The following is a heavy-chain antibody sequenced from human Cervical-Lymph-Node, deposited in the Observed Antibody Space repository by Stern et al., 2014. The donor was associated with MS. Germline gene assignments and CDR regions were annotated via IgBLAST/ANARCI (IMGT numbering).Heavy chain of an antibody. CDR3: AKVYRDSSGYYSGDNY. D-gene: IGHD3-22*01. CDR2: ISSDGRST. J-gene: IGHJ4*02. Sequence: EVQLVESGGGLVQPGGSLRLSCAASGITLSNYWMHWVRQAPGKGLVWVSRISSDGRSTAYADSVKGRFSISRDNAKNTLYLQMNSLRVEDTALYYCAKVYRDSSGYYSGDNYWGQGTLVTVTS. V-gene: IGHV3-74*02. CDR1: GITLSNYW.